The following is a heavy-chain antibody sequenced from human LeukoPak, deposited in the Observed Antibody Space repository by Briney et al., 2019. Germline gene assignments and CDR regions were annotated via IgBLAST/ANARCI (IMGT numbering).Heavy chain of an antibody. CDR1: GGSISSGDYY. Sequence: SETLSLTCTVSGGSISSGDYYWSWIRQPPGKGLEWIGYIYYSGSTYYNPSLKSRVTISVDTSKNQSSLKLSSVTAADTAVYSCAGRDGGSCFGSWGQGTLVTVSS. CDR3: AGRDGGSCFGS. V-gene: IGHV4-30-4*08. CDR2: IYYSGST. J-gene: IGHJ5*02. D-gene: IGHD2-15*01.